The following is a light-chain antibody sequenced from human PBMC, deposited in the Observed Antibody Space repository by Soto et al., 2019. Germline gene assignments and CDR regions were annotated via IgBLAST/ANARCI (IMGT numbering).Light chain of an antibody. CDR3: HQYNNWPPMYT. CDR2: GAS. Sequence: EIVMTQSPATLSVSPGERATLSCRASQSVSSNLAWYQQKPGQAPRLLIYGASTRATGIPARFSGSGSGTEFSLTISSLQSEDSAVYYCHQYNNWPPMYTFGQGTKLEIK. CDR1: QSVSSN. J-gene: IGKJ2*01. V-gene: IGKV3-15*01.